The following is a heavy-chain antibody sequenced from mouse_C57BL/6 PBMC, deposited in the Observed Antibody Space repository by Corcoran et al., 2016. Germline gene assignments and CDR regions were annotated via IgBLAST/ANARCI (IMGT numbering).Heavy chain of an antibody. CDR2: INPNNGGT. D-gene: IGHD2-4*01. CDR1: GYTFTDYY. J-gene: IGHJ4*01. V-gene: IGHV1-26*01. CDR3: ARVDYDYEMDY. Sequence: EVQLQQSGPELVKPGASVKISCKASGYTFTDYYMNWVKQSHGKSLEWIGDINPNNGGTSYNQKFKGKATLTVDKSSSTAYMELRSLTSEDSAVYYCARVDYDYEMDYWGQGTSVTVSS.